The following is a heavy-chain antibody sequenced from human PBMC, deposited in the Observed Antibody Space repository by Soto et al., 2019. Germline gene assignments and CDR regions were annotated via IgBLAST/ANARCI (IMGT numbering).Heavy chain of an antibody. CDR3: AGHRWEALDWPGANWLDP. D-gene: IGHD2-8*02. V-gene: IGHV4-59*08. J-gene: IGHJ5*02. CDR2: IYYSGST. CDR1: GGSISSYY. Sequence: QVQLQESGPGLVKPSETLSLTCTVSGGSISSYYWSWIRQPPGKGLEWIGYIYYSGSTNYNPSLTVPVTISVDTSKNQFFRTLSSVPAADTAVDYCAGHRWEALDWPGANWLDPWGQGTLVTVFS.